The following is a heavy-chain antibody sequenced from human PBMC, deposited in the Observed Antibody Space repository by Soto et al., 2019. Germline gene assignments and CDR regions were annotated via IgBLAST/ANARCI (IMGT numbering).Heavy chain of an antibody. J-gene: IGHJ4*02. CDR1: GGTFSSYA. Sequence: QVQLVQSGAEVKKPGSSVKVSCKASGGTFSSYAISWVRQAPGQGLEWMGGIIPIFGTANYAQKFQGRVTITADASTSTAYMGLSSLRSEDTAVYYCARESRYCSGGSCYCLPGIDYWGQGTLVTVSS. CDR2: IIPIFGTA. V-gene: IGHV1-69*12. CDR3: ARESRYCSGGSCYCLPGIDY. D-gene: IGHD2-15*01.